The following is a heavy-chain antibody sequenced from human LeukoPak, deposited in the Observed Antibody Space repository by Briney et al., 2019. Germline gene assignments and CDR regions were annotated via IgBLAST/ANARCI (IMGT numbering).Heavy chain of an antibody. CDR2: ISGYNGNT. J-gene: IGHJ6*03. CDR3: ATHSTRIAVRPSDYYYYMDV. Sequence: ASVKVSCKASGYTFTGYYMHWVRHAPGQGLEWMGWISGYNGNTNYAQKLQGRVTMTTDTSTSTAYMELRSLRSDDTAVYYCATHSTRIAVRPSDYYYYMDVWGKGTTVTVSS. D-gene: IGHD6-6*01. V-gene: IGHV1-18*04. CDR1: GYTFTGYY.